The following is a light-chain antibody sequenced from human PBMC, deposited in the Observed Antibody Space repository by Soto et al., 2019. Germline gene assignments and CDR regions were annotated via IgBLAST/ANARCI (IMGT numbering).Light chain of an antibody. V-gene: IGKV2-28*01. CDR1: QSLLHSNGYNY. Sequence: DIVMTQSPLSLPVTPGEPPSISCRSSQSLLHSNGYNYLDWYLQKPEQSPQVLIYLGSNRASGVPDRFSGSGSGTDFTLKISRVEAEDVGVYYCMEALQTPWTFGQGTKVEIK. J-gene: IGKJ1*01. CDR2: LGS. CDR3: MEALQTPWT.